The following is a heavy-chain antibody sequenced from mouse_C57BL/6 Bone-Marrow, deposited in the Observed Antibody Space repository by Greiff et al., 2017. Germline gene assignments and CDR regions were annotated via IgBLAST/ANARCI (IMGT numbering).Heavy chain of an antibody. J-gene: IGHJ3*01. CDR3: ARATSYGSSPFAY. V-gene: IGHV1-81*01. CDR2: IYPRSGNT. D-gene: IGHD1-1*01. CDR1: GYTFTSYG. Sequence: VKLQESGAELARPGASVKLSCKASGYTFTSYGISWVKQRTGQGLEWIGEIYPRSGNTYYNEKFKGKATLTADKSSSTAYMELRSLTSEDSAVYFWARATSYGSSPFAYWGQGTLVTVSA.